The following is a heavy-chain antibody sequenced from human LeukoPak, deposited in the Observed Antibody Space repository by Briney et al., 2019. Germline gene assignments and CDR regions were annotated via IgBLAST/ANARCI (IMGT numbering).Heavy chain of an antibody. Sequence: SETLSLTCTVSAGSIISSTSYWGWIRQPPGKGLEWIGSIYYGGSTYYNPSLKSRVTISVDTSKNQFSLKLTSGTAADTAVYYCARVSWFPGTSYYYMDVWGKGTTVTVSS. CDR1: AGSIISSTSY. D-gene: IGHD1-1*01. V-gene: IGHV4-39*07. J-gene: IGHJ6*03. CDR3: ARVSWFPGTSYYYMDV. CDR2: IYYGGST.